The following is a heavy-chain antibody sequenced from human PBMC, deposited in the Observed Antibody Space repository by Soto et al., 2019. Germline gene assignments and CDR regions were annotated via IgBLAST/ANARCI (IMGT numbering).Heavy chain of an antibody. CDR1: GGSISSYY. CDR3: ARHGGYCSSSSCEGGWFDP. D-gene: IGHD2-2*01. V-gene: IGHV4-59*08. Sequence: SETLSLTCTVSGGSISSYYWSWIRQPPGKGLEWIGHIYYSGSSKYNPSLRSRVSISVDTSRNQFSLKLSSVTAADTAVYYCARHGGYCSSSSCEGGWFDPWGQGTLVTVSS. CDR2: IYYSGSS. J-gene: IGHJ5*02.